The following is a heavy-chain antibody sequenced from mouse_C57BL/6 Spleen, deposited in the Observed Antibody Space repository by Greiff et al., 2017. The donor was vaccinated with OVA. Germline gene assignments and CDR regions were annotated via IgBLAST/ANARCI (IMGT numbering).Heavy chain of an antibody. Sequence: VKLVESGAELAKPGASVKLSCKASGYTFTSYWMHWVKQRPGQGLEWIGYINPSSGYTKYNQKFKDKATLTADKSSSTAYMQLSSLTYEDSAVYYCARSTVVAHYAMDYWGQGTSVTVSS. D-gene: IGHD1-1*01. CDR3: ARSTVVAHYAMDY. J-gene: IGHJ4*01. CDR2: INPSSGYT. CDR1: GYTFTSYW. V-gene: IGHV1-7*01.